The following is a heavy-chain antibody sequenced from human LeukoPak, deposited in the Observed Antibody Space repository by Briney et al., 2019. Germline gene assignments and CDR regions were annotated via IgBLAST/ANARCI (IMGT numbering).Heavy chain of an antibody. J-gene: IGHJ4*02. V-gene: IGHV2-70*11. D-gene: IGHD3-10*01. CDR2: IDWDDDK. CDR3: ARILHDGSWSYYFDY. Sequence: CGPTLVNPTQTLTLTCTFSGFSLSTSGMCVSLIRQPPGKALEWLARIDWDDDKYYSTSLKTRLTISKDTSESQVVLTMTNMDPVDTATYYCARILHDGSWSYYFDYWGQGTLVTVSS. CDR1: GFSLSTSGMC.